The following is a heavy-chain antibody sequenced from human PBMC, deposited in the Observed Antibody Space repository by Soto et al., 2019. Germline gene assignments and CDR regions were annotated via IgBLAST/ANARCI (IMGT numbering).Heavy chain of an antibody. J-gene: IGHJ5*02. CDR2: ISAYNGNT. V-gene: IGHV1-18*01. CDR1: GYTFTSYG. Sequence: QVQLVQSGAEVKKPGASVKVSCKASGYTFTSYGISWARQAPGQGREWMGWISAYNGNTNYAQKLQGRVTMTTDTSTSTADMELRSLRSDDTAVYYCARTGLTIAAHNKWPTRGPWGQGTLVTVSS. CDR3: ARTGLTIAAHNKWPTRGP. D-gene: IGHD6-13*01.